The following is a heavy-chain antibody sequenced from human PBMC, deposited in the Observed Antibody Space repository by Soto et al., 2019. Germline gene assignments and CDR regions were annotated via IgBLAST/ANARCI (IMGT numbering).Heavy chain of an antibody. CDR1: GGSITTGGYY. CDR3: ARTKCSGGSCYSWSLDY. J-gene: IGHJ4*02. D-gene: IGHD2-15*01. Sequence: SETLSLTCTVSGGSITTGGYYWSWIRQLPGKGLEWIGHRYYSESTYYNPSLKSGVSISLDTSKNQFSLKLSFVTAADTAMYYCARTKCSGGSCYSWSLDYWRQGTPVTVSS. V-gene: IGHV4-31*03. CDR2: RYYSEST.